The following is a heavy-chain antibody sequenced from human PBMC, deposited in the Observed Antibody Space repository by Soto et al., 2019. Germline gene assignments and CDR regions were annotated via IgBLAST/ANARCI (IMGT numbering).Heavy chain of an antibody. CDR3: AREGAYGDYLNWFDP. CDR1: GGSITSGDYY. Sequence: SETLSLTCTVSGGSITSGDYYWSWIRQPPGKGLEWIGYIYYSGSTYYNPSLKSRVTISVDTSKNQFSLKLSSVTAADTAVYYCAREGAYGDYLNWFDPWGQGTLVTVSS. V-gene: IGHV4-30-4*01. CDR2: IYYSGST. J-gene: IGHJ5*02. D-gene: IGHD4-17*01.